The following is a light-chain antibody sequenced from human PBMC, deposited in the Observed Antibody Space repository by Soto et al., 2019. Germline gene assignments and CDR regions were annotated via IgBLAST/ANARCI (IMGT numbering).Light chain of an antibody. CDR1: SSQIGAGYD. V-gene: IGLV1-40*01. CDR2: GNS. J-gene: IGLJ1*01. Sequence: SVLTQPPPVSGAPGQRVTISRPGSSSQIGAGYDVHWYQQLPGTAPKLLIYGNSNRPSGVPDRFSGSKSGTSASLAITGLQAEDEADYYCQSYDSSLSGSWVFGTGTKVTVL. CDR3: QSYDSSLSGSWV.